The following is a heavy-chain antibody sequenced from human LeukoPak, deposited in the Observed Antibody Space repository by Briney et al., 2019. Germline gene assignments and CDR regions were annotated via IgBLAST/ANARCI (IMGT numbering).Heavy chain of an antibody. CDR1: GFTVSSNY. CDR3: ARDEEYSSGWYDY. J-gene: IGHJ4*02. CDR2: IYSGGST. Sequence: GGSLRLSCAASGFTVSSNYMSWVRQAPGKGLEWVSVIYSGGSTYYADSVKGRFTISRDNAKNSLYLQMNSLRAEDTAVYYCARDEEYSSGWYDYWGQGTLVTVSS. D-gene: IGHD6-19*01. V-gene: IGHV3-66*01.